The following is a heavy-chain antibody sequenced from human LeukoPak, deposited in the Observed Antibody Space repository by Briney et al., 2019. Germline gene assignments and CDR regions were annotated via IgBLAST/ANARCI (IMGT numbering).Heavy chain of an antibody. V-gene: IGHV4-39*01. CDR3: ARLGGTYYDFWSGYFGYYGMDV. J-gene: IGHJ6*02. Sequence: SETLSLTCTVSGGSISSSSYYWGWIRQPPGKGLEWIGSIYYSGSTYYNPSLKSRVTISVDTSKNQFSLKLSSVTAADTAVYYCARLGGTYYDFWSGYFGYYGMDVWGQGTTVTVSS. CDR1: GGSISSSSYY. D-gene: IGHD3-3*01. CDR2: IYYSGST.